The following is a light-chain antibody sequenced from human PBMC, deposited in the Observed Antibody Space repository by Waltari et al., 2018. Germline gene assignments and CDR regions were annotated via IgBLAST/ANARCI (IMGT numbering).Light chain of an antibody. CDR1: QSLTTD. J-gene: IGKJ3*01. V-gene: IGKV3-11*01. CDR3: QQRTEWPRT. Sequence: EIVLTQSPVTLSLSSGERATLSCTASQSLTTDLAWYQHRPGQAPRLIIYDTSNRAAGIPARFSGSGSGTDFTLTISSLEPEDLAVYFCQQRTEWPRTFGPGTKVEI. CDR2: DTS.